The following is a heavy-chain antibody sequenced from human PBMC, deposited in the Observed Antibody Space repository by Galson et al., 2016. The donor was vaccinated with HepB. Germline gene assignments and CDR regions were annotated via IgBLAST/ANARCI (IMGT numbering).Heavy chain of an antibody. J-gene: IGHJ6*02. CDR2: INSDGSST. V-gene: IGHV3-74*01. D-gene: IGHD1-14*01. CDR1: GFTFSNSW. CDR3: AREGAGRSNRYYFYYGMDV. Sequence: SLRLSCAASGFTFSNSWMHWVRQAPGKGLVWVSRINSDGSSTSYADSVKGRFTVSRDNAKNTLSLQMHSLRGEDAAVYFCAREGAGRSNRYYFYYGMDVWGQGTTVTVSS.